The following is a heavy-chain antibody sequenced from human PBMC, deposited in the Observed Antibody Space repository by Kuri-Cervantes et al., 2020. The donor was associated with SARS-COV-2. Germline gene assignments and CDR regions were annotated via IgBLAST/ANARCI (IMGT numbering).Heavy chain of an antibody. J-gene: IGHJ6*03. D-gene: IGHD3-22*01. CDR2: IYTSGST. Sequence: SETLSLTCTVSGGSISSYYWSWIRQPAGKGLEWIGRIYTSGSTNYNPSLKSRVTMSVDTSKNQFSLKLGSVTAADTAVYYCSRQTYYYDSSGYYDGYYYYMDVWGKGTTVTVSS. V-gene: IGHV4-4*07. CDR1: GGSISSYY. CDR3: SRQTYYYDSSGYYDGYYYYMDV.